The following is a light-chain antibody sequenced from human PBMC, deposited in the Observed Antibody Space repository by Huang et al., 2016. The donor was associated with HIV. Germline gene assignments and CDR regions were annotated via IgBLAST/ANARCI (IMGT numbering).Light chain of an antibody. Sequence: EIVMTRSPATLSLSPGERATLSCRASQSVNSKLAWYQQKPGQAPRLLIYGASTRATGVPGRFSGSGSGTEFTLTISSLQSEEFAVYYCQQYSKWPPNTFGQGTKLESK. CDR3: QQYSKWPPNT. V-gene: IGKV3-15*01. J-gene: IGKJ2*01. CDR1: QSVNSK. CDR2: GAS.